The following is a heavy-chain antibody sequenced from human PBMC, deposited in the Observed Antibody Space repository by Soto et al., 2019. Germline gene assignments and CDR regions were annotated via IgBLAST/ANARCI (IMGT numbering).Heavy chain of an antibody. CDR3: VRRAVSTPFDP. CDR2: IYYSGSTYSGST. Sequence: QLQLQESGPGLVKPSETLSLTCTVSGGSISSSSYYWGWIRQPPGKGLEWIGSIYYSGSTYSGSTYYNPSLKSRVTISVDTSKNQFSLKLSSVTAADTAVYYCVRRAVSTPFDPWGQGILVTVSS. D-gene: IGHD6-19*01. J-gene: IGHJ5*02. V-gene: IGHV4-39*01. CDR1: GGSISSSSYY.